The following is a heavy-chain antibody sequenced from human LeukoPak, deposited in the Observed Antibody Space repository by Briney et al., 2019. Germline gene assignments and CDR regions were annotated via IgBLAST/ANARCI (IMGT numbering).Heavy chain of an antibody. Sequence: GGSLRLSCAASGFTFRDYAMHWVRQAPGKGLEWVAVISYDGSNKYYADSVKGRFTISRDNSKNTLYLQMNSLRAEDTAVYYCARVLPRYYGSGSSFDYWGQGTLVTVSS. CDR3: ARVLPRYYGSGSSFDY. D-gene: IGHD3-10*01. CDR2: ISYDGSNK. CDR1: GFTFRDYA. J-gene: IGHJ4*02. V-gene: IGHV3-30*04.